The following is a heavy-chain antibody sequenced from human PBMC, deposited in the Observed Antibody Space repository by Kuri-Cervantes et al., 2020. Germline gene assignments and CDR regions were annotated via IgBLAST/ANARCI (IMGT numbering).Heavy chain of an antibody. CDR1: GYTFTSYD. V-gene: IGHV1-8*01. CDR3: ARGPRKYGGYVVTYYYYGMDV. D-gene: IGHD5-12*01. CDR2: LNTNSGNT. J-gene: IGHJ6*02. Sequence: ASVQVSCKASGYTFTSYDINWVRQATGQGLEWMGWLNTNSGNTGYAQKFQGRVTMTRNTSISTAYMELSSLRSEDTAVYYCARGPRKYGGYVVTYYYYGMDVWSQGTTVTVSS.